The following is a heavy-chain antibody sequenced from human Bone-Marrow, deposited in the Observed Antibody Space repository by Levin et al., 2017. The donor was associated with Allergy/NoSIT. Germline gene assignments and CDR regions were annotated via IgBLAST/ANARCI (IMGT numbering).Heavy chain of an antibody. J-gene: IGHJ4*02. Sequence: GESLKISCAASGFTFSSYGMHWVRQAPGKGLEWVAVIWYDGSNKYYADSVKGRFTISRDNSKNTLYLQMNSLRAEDTAVYYCARGWRESDYWGQGTLVTVSS. CDR3: ARGWRESDY. V-gene: IGHV3-33*01. CDR2: IWYDGSNK. D-gene: IGHD3-3*01. CDR1: GFTFSSYG.